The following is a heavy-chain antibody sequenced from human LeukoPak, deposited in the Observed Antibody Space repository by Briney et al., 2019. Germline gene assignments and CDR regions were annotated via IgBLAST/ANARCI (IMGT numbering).Heavy chain of an antibody. Sequence: GGSLRLSCAASGFTFSSYAMHWVRQAPGKGLEWVAVISYDGSNKYYADSVKGRFTISRDNSKNTLYLQMNSLRAEDTAVYYCARDLDYYDSSGYYLGLGYWGQGTLVTVSS. D-gene: IGHD3-22*01. J-gene: IGHJ4*02. V-gene: IGHV3-30-3*01. CDR3: ARDLDYYDSSGYYLGLGY. CDR2: ISYDGSNK. CDR1: GFTFSSYA.